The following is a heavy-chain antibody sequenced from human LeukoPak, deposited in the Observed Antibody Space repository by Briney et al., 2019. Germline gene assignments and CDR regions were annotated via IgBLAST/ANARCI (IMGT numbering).Heavy chain of an antibody. CDR1: GFTFSNAW. CDR2: IKTKSGGGTT. V-gene: IGHV3-15*01. Sequence: GASLRLSCAASGFTFSNAWMNWVRQAPGQGLEWVGRIKTKSGGGTTDYAAPVKGRLTISRDDSKNTLYLQMNSLKVEDTAVYYCATNHAFDIWGQGTMVTVSS. J-gene: IGHJ3*02. CDR3: ATNHAFDI.